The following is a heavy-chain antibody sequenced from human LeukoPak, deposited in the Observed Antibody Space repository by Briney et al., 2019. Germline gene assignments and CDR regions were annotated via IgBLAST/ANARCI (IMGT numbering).Heavy chain of an antibody. J-gene: IGHJ4*02. CDR1: GYTFTSYY. D-gene: IGHD6-19*01. Sequence: GASVKVSCKASGYTFTSYYMYWVRQAPGQGLEWMGIINSSGGSTNYAQKFQGRVTMTRDTSTSTVYMELSSLRSEDTAVYYCARFAVHRRLTVAGQFGLDYWGQGTLVTVSS. CDR3: ARFAVHRRLTVAGQFGLDY. V-gene: IGHV1-46*01. CDR2: INSSGGST.